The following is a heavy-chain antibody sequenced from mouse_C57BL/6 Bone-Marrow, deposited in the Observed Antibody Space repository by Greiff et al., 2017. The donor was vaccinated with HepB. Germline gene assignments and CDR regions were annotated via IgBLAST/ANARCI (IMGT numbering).Heavy chain of an antibody. V-gene: IGHV1-7*01. CDR2: INPSSGYT. CDR3: SKRAYKELFSY. D-gene: IGHD6-5*01. Sequence: VKLVESGGELAKPGASVKLSCKASGYTFTSYWMHWVKQRPGQGLEWIGYINPSSGYTKYNQKFKDKATLTADKSSSTAYMQLSSLTYEDSAVYYCSKRAYKELFSYLGQGTLVTVSA. CDR1: GYTFTSYW. J-gene: IGHJ3*01.